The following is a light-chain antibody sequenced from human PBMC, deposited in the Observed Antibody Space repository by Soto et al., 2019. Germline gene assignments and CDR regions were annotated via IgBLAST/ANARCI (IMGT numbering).Light chain of an antibody. CDR2: DVS. CDR3: SSYTSSNSNV. Sequence: QSVLTQPASVSGSPGQSITISCTGTSSDVGGSNYVSWYQQLPGKAPKLMVSDVSNRPSGVSNRFSGSKSGNTASLTISGLQAEDEADYYCSSYTSSNSNVFGTGPKLTVL. V-gene: IGLV2-14*03. CDR1: SSDVGGSNY. J-gene: IGLJ1*01.